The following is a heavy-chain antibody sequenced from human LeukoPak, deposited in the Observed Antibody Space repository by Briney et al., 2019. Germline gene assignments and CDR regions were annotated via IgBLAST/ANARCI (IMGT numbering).Heavy chain of an antibody. Sequence: GGSVRLSCADSGFTFSSYWMHWVRQAPGKGLVWVSRINSDGSSTSYADSVKGRFTISRDNAKNTLYLQMNSLRAEDTAVYYCARDGSGWYPRFGDWGQGTLVTVSS. CDR1: GFTFSSYW. J-gene: IGHJ4*02. V-gene: IGHV3-74*01. D-gene: IGHD6-19*01. CDR2: INSDGSST. CDR3: ARDGSGWYPRFGD.